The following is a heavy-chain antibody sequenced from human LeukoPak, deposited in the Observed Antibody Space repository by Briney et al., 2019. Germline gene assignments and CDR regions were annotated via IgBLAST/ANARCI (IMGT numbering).Heavy chain of an antibody. CDR1: GYTLTRYY. J-gene: IGHJ4*02. V-gene: IGHV1-2*02. D-gene: IGHD1-26*01. CDR2: INPHSGRT. Sequence: SSVKVSCQASGYTLTRYYMHEVRQAPGQGGAWMGCINPHSGRTKYAQDFHGRVTMTRDKSISTAYMELSRLRSDDTAVYYCARAGDSGNLVWGKGTLDSVSS. CDR3: ARAGDSGNLV.